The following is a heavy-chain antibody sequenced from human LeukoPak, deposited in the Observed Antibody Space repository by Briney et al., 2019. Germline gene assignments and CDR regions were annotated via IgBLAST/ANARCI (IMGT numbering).Heavy chain of an antibody. CDR1: GGSFSGYY. D-gene: IGHD3-22*01. CDR3: ASSEWLLRQRRFAY. V-gene: IGHV4-34*01. CDR2: INHSGST. Sequence: SETLSLSCAVYGGSFSGYYWSWIRQPPGKGLEWIGEINHSGSTNYNPSLKSRVTISVDTSKNQFSLKLSSVTAADTAVYYCASSEWLLRQRRFAYWGQGTLVTVSS. J-gene: IGHJ4*02.